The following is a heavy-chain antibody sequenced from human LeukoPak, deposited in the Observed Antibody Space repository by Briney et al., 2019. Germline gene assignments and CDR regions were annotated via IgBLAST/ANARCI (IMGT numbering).Heavy chain of an antibody. J-gene: IGHJ4*01. D-gene: IGHD1-7*01. CDR3: ARDSKWNYDY. V-gene: IGHV4-59*01. CDR2: IYYSGST. Sequence: ASETLSLTCTVSGASISSYYWSWIRQPPGKGLECIGYIYYSGSTNYNPSLKSRVTISVDTSKNQFSLKLTSVTPADTAVYYCARDSKWNYDYWGPGTLCTVSS. CDR1: GASISSYY.